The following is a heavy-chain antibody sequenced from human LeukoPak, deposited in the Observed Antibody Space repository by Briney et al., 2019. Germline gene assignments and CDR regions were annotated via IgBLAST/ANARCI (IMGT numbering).Heavy chain of an antibody. CDR1: GYTFTIYD. V-gene: IGHV1-8*03. CDR3: ARVGYSNSYDY. J-gene: IGHJ4*02. CDR2: MNPNSGNA. Sequence: ASVKVSCKASGYTFTIYDINWVRQATGRGLEWMGWMNPNSGNADYAQKFQGRVTITWNTSISTAYMELSSLRSEDTAVYYCARVGYSNSYDYWGQGTLVTVSS. D-gene: IGHD4-11*01.